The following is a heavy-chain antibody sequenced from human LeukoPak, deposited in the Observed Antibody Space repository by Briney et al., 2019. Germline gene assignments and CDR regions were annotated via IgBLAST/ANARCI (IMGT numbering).Heavy chain of an antibody. CDR1: GGSFSGYY. J-gene: IGHJ6*03. CDR2: INHSGST. CDR3: AREYLTVTTLGYYYYYYMDV. D-gene: IGHD4-11*01. V-gene: IGHV4-34*01. Sequence: SETLSLTCAVYGGSFSGYYWSWMRQPPGKGLEWIGEINHSGSTNYNPSLKSRVTISVDTSKNQFSLKLSSVTAADTAVYYCAREYLTVTTLGYYYYYYMDVWGKGTTVTVSS.